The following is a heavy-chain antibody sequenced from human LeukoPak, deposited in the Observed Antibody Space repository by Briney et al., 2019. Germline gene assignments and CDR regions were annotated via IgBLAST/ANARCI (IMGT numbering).Heavy chain of an antibody. CDR2: ISSSGSTI. CDR1: GFTFSDYY. Sequence: GGSLRLSCAASGFTFSDYYMSWIRQAPGKGLEWVSYISSSGSTIYYADSVKGRFTISRDNAKNSLYLQMNSLRAEDTAVYYCARSPAPYYLLHFDYWGQGTLVTVSS. V-gene: IGHV3-11*01. J-gene: IGHJ4*02. D-gene: IGHD3-10*01. CDR3: ARSPAPYYLLHFDY.